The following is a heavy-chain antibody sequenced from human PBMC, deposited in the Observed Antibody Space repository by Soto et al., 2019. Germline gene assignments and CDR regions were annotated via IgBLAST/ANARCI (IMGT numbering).Heavy chain of an antibody. CDR1: GFTFIDAW. J-gene: IGHJ4*02. V-gene: IGHV3-15*01. CDR2: LKSETDGGTA. Sequence: EVQLVESGGGLVKPGGSLRLSCVGSGFTFIDAWMSWVRQAPGKGLEWVGRLKSETDGGTADYAAPVEGRFNISRDDSKNTLYLQMNSLKSEDTAVYYCMTAPGLNVLFWGQGGLVTVSS. D-gene: IGHD3-16*01. CDR3: MTAPGLNVLF.